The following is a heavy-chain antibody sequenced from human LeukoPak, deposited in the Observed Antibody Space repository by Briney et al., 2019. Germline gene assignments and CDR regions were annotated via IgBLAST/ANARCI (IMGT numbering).Heavy chain of an antibody. J-gene: IGHJ4*02. D-gene: IGHD3-9*01. Sequence: GAGVSVSCLSAGGTFSSYAYSWVRQAPGQGMGWVGVIIPIFGRANNAQKFQGRVTITADKSTSTAYMELSSLRSEDTAVYYCARDQGYYDILAGYYQRFYFDYWGQGTLVTVSS. CDR1: GGTFSSYA. CDR3: ARDQGYYDILAGYYQRFYFDY. CDR2: IIPIFGRA. V-gene: IGHV1-69*06.